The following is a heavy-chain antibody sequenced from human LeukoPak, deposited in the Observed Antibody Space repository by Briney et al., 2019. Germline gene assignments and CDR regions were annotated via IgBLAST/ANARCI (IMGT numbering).Heavy chain of an antibody. CDR2: ISSGSNYI. CDR1: GFTFSSDS. V-gene: IGHV3-21*01. CDR3: ARDRAIILFGAFDF. D-gene: IGHD3-3*01. Sequence: GGSLRLSCAVSGFTFSSDSMNWVRQAPGKGLEWVSSISSGSNYIYYADSVKGRFTISRDNAKNSLYLQMNSLRAEDTAVYYCARDRAIILFGAFDFWGQGTMVTVSS. J-gene: IGHJ3*01.